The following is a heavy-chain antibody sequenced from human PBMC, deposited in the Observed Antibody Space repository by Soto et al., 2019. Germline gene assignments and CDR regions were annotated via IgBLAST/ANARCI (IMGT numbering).Heavy chain of an antibody. CDR1: GYTFTSYG. D-gene: IGHD2-15*01. CDR2: ISAYNGNT. CDR3: ARDLHYCSGGSCYFDAFDI. Sequence: ASVKVSCKASGYTFTSYGISWVRQAPGQGLEWMGWISAYNGNTNYAQKLQGRVTMTTDTSTSTAYMELRSLRSDDTAVYYCARDLHYCSGGSCYFDAFDIWGQGTMVTVSS. J-gene: IGHJ3*02. V-gene: IGHV1-18*01.